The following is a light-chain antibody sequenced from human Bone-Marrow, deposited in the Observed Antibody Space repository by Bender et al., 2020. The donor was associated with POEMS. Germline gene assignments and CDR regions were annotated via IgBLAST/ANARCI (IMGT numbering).Light chain of an antibody. Sequence: QSALTQPASVFGSPGQSITISCTGTSSDVGGYNYVSWYQQHPGKAPKLMIYDVSNRPSGVSNRFSGSKSGNTASLTVSGLQAEDEADYYCSSAAGGNKFVFGGGTKLTVL. CDR1: SSDVGGYNY. CDR2: DVS. V-gene: IGLV2-14*01. J-gene: IGLJ2*01. CDR3: SSAAGGNKFV.